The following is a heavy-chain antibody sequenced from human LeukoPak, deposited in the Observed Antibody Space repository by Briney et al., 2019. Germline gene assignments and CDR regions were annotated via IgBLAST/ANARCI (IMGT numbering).Heavy chain of an antibody. CDR3: ARGPYCSSTSCFNWFDP. Sequence: NPSETLSLTCAVYGGSFSGYYWSWIRQPPGKGLEWIGEINHSGSTNYNPSLKSRVTISVDTSKNQFSLKLSSVTAADTAVYYCARGPYCSSTSCFNWFDPWGQGTLVTVSS. V-gene: IGHV4-34*01. J-gene: IGHJ5*02. CDR2: INHSGST. D-gene: IGHD2-2*01. CDR1: GGSFSGYY.